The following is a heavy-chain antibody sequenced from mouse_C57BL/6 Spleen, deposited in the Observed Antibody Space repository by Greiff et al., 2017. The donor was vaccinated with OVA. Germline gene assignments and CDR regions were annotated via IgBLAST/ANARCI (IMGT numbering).Heavy chain of an antibody. Sequence: QVQLQQPGAELVKPGASVKMSCKASGYTFTSYWITWVKQRPGQGLEWIGDIYPGSGSTNYNEKFKSKATLTVDTSSSTAYMQLSSRTSEDSAVYYCARGGHYYGSSERFAYWGQGTLVTVSA. CDR1: GYTFTSYW. CDR2: IYPGSGST. V-gene: IGHV1-55*01. CDR3: ARGGHYYGSSERFAY. D-gene: IGHD1-1*01. J-gene: IGHJ3*01.